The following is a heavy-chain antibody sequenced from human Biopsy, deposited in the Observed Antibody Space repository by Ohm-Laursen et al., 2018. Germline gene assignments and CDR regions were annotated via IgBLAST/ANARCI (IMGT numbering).Heavy chain of an antibody. J-gene: IGHJ2*01. D-gene: IGHD5-24*01. CDR1: GGSISSYY. V-gene: IGHV4-59*12. CDR2: VYFTGRT. CDR3: ASAGYNPDWNFDL. Sequence: SQTLSLTCTVSGGSISSYYWTWIRQPPGKGLEWIGDVYFTGRTSYNPSLKSRVTMSVNTSKKQFSLRLSSVTAADTAVYYCASAGYNPDWNFDLWGRGTRVTVSS.